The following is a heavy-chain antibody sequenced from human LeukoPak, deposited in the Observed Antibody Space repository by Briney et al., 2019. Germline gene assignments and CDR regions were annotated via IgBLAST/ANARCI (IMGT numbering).Heavy chain of an antibody. J-gene: IGHJ4*02. CDR2: IYPGDSDT. Sequence: GESLKISCKGSGYSFTSYWIGWVRQMPGKGLEWMGIIYPGDSDTRYSPSFQGQVTISADKSISTAYLQWSSLKASDTAMYYCARHGRYCSSTSCLEIDYWGQGTLVTVSS. V-gene: IGHV5-51*01. CDR3: ARHGRYCSSTSCLEIDY. CDR1: GYSFTSYW. D-gene: IGHD2-2*01.